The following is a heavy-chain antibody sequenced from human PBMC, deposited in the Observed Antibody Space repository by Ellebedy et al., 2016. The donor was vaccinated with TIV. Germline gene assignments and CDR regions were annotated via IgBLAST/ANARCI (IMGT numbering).Heavy chain of an antibody. CDR1: GGSFSGYY. V-gene: IGHV4-34*06. CDR3: VRTLAGYYRVDY. CDR2: VNQSGRT. Sequence: SETLSLTCAVYGGSFSGYYWSWVRQPPGKGLEWIGEVNQSGRTNYHPSLKSRVAISVDTSEKQFSLNLGSVTAADTAVYYCVRTLAGYYRVDYWGQGTLVTVSS. D-gene: IGHD3-9*01. J-gene: IGHJ4*02.